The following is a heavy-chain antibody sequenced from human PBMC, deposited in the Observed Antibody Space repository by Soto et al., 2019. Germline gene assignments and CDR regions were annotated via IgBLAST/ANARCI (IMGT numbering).Heavy chain of an antibody. D-gene: IGHD6-13*01. CDR2: IYYSGST. CDR1: GGSISSSIYY. Sequence: PSETLSLTCTVSGGSISSSIYYWGWIRHPPGKGLEWIGSIYYSGSTYYNPSLKSRVTISVDTSKNQFSLKLSSVTAADTAVYYCARGPLSSSWYNYYYYYGMDVWGQGTTVTVS. V-gene: IGHV4-39*01. CDR3: ARGPLSSSWYNYYYYYGMDV. J-gene: IGHJ6*02.